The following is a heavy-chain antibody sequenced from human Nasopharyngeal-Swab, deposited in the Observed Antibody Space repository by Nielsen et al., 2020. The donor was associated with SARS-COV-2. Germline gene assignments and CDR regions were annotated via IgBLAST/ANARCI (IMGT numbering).Heavy chain of an antibody. J-gene: IGHJ5*02. V-gene: IGHV5-51*01. D-gene: IGHD3-10*01. Sequence: KVSCQGSGYSFTSYWIAWVRQMPGKGLEWMGIIYPGDSDTRYSPSFQGQVTISADKSISTVYLQWSSLKASDTAMYYCAKTYYYGSGRTIWFDPWGQGTFVTVSS. CDR2: IYPGDSDT. CDR1: GYSFTSYW. CDR3: AKTYYYGSGRTIWFDP.